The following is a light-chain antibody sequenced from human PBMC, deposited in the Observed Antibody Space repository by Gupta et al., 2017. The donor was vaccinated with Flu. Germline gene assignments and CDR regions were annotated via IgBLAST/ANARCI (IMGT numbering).Light chain of an antibody. CDR2: DAS. V-gene: IGKV3-11*01. CDR3: QQSNNSPRT. Sequence: DIELTQSPSTLSASPGERATLSCRASQSVSSYLAWYQQKPGKAPKLLIYDASNRETGIPARFSGSGSGTDFTLTISSLEPEDFAVYYCQQSNNSPRTFGEGTKVEIK. CDR1: QSVSSY. J-gene: IGKJ1*01.